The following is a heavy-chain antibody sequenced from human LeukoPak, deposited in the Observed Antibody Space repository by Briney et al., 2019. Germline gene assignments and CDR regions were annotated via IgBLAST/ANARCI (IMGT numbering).Heavy chain of an antibody. J-gene: IGHJ4*02. CDR1: GFTFDDYA. CDR2: ISGDGGST. Sequence: GGSLRLSCAASGFTFDDYAMHWVRQAPGKGLEWVSLISGDGGSTYYADSVKGRFTISRDNSKNSLYLQMNSLRTEDTALYYCAKDPYYYDSSGYYYPDYWGQGTLVTFSS. V-gene: IGHV3-43*02. CDR3: AKDPYYYDSSGYYYPDY. D-gene: IGHD3-22*01.